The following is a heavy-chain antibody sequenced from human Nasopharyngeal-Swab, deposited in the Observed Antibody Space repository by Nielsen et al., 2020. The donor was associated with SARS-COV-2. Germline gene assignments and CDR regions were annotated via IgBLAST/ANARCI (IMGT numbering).Heavy chain of an antibody. Sequence: GESLKISCKGSGYNFASYWIGWVRQMPGKGLEWMGIIYPGDSDTRYSPSFQGQVTISADKSISTAYLQWSSLKASDTAIYYCARHVGYCSSSSCYPGYNYMDVWGKGTTVTVSS. CDR1: GYNFASYW. V-gene: IGHV5-51*01. D-gene: IGHD2-2*01. CDR2: IYPGDSDT. CDR3: ARHVGYCSSSSCYPGYNYMDV. J-gene: IGHJ6*03.